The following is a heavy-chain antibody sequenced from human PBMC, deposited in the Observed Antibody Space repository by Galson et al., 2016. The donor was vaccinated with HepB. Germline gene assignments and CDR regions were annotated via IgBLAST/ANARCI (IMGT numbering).Heavy chain of an antibody. CDR2: IGGSGANI. J-gene: IGHJ4*02. CDR1: GFTFSNYA. CDR3: AKWIRTGSSGFDA. Sequence: SLRLSCAASGFTFSNYAMSWVRQVPGKGLEWVSTIGGSGANIYIGDSVKGRFTISRDNSKNTLCLQMDRLRDEGTAVYFCAKWIRTGSSGFDAWGQGTLVTVSS. D-gene: IGHD5-12*01. V-gene: IGHV3-23*01.